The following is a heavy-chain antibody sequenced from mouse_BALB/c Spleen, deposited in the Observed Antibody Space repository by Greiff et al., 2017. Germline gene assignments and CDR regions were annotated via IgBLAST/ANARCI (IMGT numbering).Heavy chain of an antibody. V-gene: IGHV5-6-4*01. CDR3: TRDGGYYGYFDY. CDR2: ISSGGSYT. D-gene: IGHD1-1*01. J-gene: IGHJ2*01. Sequence: EVQVVESGGGLVKPGGSLKLSCAASGFTFSSYTMSWVRQTPEKRLEWVATISSGGSYTYYPDSVKGRFTISRDNAKNTLYLQMSSLKSEDTAMYYCTRDGGYYGYFDYWGQGTTLTVSS. CDR1: GFTFSSYT.